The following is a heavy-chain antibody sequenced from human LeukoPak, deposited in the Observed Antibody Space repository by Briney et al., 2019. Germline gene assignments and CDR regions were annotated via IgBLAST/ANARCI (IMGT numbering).Heavy chain of an antibody. CDR1: GYTFTSYG. CDR3: ARDLGYYDSSGYYGY. CDR2: ISAYNGNT. Sequence: ASVKVSCKASGYTFTSYGISWVRQAPGQGLEWMGWISAYNGNTNYAQKLQGRVTMTTDTSTSTAYMELRSLRSDDTAVYYCARDLGYYDSSGYYGYWGQGTLVTVSS. V-gene: IGHV1-18*01. J-gene: IGHJ4*02. D-gene: IGHD3-22*01.